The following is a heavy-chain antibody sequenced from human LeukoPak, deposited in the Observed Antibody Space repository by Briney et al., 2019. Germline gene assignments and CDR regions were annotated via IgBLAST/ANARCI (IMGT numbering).Heavy chain of an antibody. Sequence: SETLSLTCSVSDSPITSTYYWAWFRQPPGKGLEWIATVFRLQTVRTFNNPPLGSRVTMSLDPSHNQFSLNLTSVTAADTALYFCARVLHAPYLIDSWGQGTLVTVSS. J-gene: IGHJ4*02. V-gene: IGHV4-38-2*02. CDR2: VFRLQTVRT. D-gene: IGHD2-8*01. CDR3: ARVLHAPYLIDS. CDR1: DSPITSTYY.